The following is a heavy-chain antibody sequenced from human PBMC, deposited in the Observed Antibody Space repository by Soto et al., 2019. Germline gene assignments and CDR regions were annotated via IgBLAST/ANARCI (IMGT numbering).Heavy chain of an antibody. V-gene: IGHV4-39*01. CDR3: ARLADYGDYTVDY. D-gene: IGHD4-17*01. J-gene: IGHJ4*02. CDR1: GGSISSSSYY. Sequence: QLQLQESGPGLVKPSETLSLTCTVSGGSISSSSYYWGWIRQPPGTGLEWIGSIYYSGSTYYNPSLKSRVTISVDTSKNQFSLKLSSVTAADTAVYYCARLADYGDYTVDYWGQGTLVTVSS. CDR2: IYYSGST.